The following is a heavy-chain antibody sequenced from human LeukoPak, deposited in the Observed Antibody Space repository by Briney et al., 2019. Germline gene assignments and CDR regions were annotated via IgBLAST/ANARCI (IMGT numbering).Heavy chain of an antibody. V-gene: IGHV4-61*02. Sequence: SETLSLTCTVSGGSISSGSYYWSWIRQPAGKGLEWIGRIYTSGSTNYNPSLKSRVTISVDTSKNQFSLKLSSVTAADTAVYYCARDQYSSGWYPQTTGAFDIWGQGTMVTVSS. CDR2: IYTSGST. CDR3: ARDQYSSGWYPQTTGAFDI. J-gene: IGHJ3*02. CDR1: GGSISSGSYY. D-gene: IGHD6-19*01.